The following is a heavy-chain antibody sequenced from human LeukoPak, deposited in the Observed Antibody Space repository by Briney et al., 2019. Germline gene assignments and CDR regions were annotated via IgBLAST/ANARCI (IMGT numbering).Heavy chain of an antibody. CDR2: ISSSSSYI. D-gene: IGHD6-13*01. V-gene: IGHV3-21*01. J-gene: IGHJ4*02. CDR1: GFTFSSYT. CDR3: AMSGYSSSWYFR. Sequence: AGSLSLSCAAAGFTFSSYTVNWVRQAAGKGLESVSSISSSSSYIYYADSVKGRFTISRDNAKNSLSLQMNSLRAEDTAVYYCAMSGYSSSWYFRWGQGTLVTVSS.